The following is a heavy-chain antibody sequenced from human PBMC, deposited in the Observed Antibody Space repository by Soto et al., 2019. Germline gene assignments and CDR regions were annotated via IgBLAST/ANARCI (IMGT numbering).Heavy chain of an antibody. CDR1: GFTFRSYA. CDR2: ISGSGGST. V-gene: IGHV3-23*01. CDR3: AKGIVYYYDSSGYFAY. D-gene: IGHD3-22*01. J-gene: IGHJ4*02. Sequence: GGSLRLSCAASGFTFRSYAMSWVRQAPGKGLEWVSAISGSGGSTYYADSVKGRFTISRDNSKNTLYLQMNSLRAEDTAVYYCAKGIVYYYDSSGYFAYWGQGTLVTVSS.